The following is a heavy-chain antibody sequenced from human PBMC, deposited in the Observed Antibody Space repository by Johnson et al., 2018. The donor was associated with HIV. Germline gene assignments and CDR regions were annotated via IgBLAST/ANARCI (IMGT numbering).Heavy chain of an antibody. Sequence: VQLVESGGGLVTPGGSLRISCSGSGLTLRNAWMTWVRQAPGKGLEWVGHIKREVDGGTTDYTAPVKGRFTILRDDSKNILYLQMNNRKAEDTALYYCTTPLNSGTYWGNYDFDVWGQGTMVTVSS. V-gene: IGHV3-15*01. CDR2: IKREVDGGTT. CDR3: TTPLNSGTYWGNYDFDV. CDR1: GLTLRNAW. D-gene: IGHD1-26*01. J-gene: IGHJ3*01.